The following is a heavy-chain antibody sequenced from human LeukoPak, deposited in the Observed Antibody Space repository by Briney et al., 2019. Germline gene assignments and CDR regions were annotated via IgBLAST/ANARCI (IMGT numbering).Heavy chain of an antibody. V-gene: IGHV4-39*01. J-gene: IGHJ5*02. D-gene: IGHD3-10*01. CDR1: GASISTIPLY. Sequence: PSETLSLTCTVSGASISTIPLYWGWIRQPPGKGLEWIGSIFDTGSTYDNPSLKSRVHISVDTSRNQFFLKLSSVTAADTAVYYCARSHFYGSVPDPWGQGTLVTVSS. CDR3: ARSHFYGSVPDP. CDR2: IFDTGST.